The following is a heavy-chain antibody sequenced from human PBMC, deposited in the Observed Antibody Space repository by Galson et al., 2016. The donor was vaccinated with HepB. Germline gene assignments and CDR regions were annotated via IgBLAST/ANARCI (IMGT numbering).Heavy chain of an antibody. CDR3: VQGSTAPAV. V-gene: IGHV3-23*01. J-gene: IGHJ6*04. CDR1: GFTFSNSG. Sequence: SLRLSCAASGFTFSNSGMPWVRQAPRKRLEVVSRISRSGHSTDSADSVKGRFTISRDNSKNTLSLQMNSLTADDTAIYYCVQGSTAPAVWGKGTTVTVSS. D-gene: IGHD1-26*01. CDR2: ISRSGHST.